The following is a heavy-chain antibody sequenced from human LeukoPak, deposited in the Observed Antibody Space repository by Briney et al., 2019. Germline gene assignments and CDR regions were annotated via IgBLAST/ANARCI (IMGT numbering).Heavy chain of an antibody. Sequence: SETLSLTCAVSGGSISSYYWSWIRQPAGRGLEWIGRIYFSGSTNYNPSLKSRVTMSVDTSKNQFSLKLSSVTAADTAVYYCARSGYSSGPDYWGQGTLVTVSS. CDR3: ARSGYSSGPDY. D-gene: IGHD6-19*01. J-gene: IGHJ4*02. V-gene: IGHV4-4*07. CDR2: IYFSGST. CDR1: GGSISSYY.